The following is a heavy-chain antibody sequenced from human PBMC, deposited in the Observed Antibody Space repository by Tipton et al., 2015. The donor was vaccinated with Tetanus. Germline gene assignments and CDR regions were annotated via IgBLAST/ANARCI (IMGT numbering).Heavy chain of an antibody. CDR1: GASISSYY. CDR2: ISNSGVT. D-gene: IGHD1-1*01. CDR3: ARHYNYPAIFDF. J-gene: IGHJ4*02. Sequence: LRLSCTVTGASISSYYWSWIRQPPGKGLEWVGYISNSGVTNYNPSLKSRVTISLDTSKNQFSLRLSAVTAADTAVYFCARHYNYPAIFDFWGQGTLVTVSS. V-gene: IGHV4-59*01.